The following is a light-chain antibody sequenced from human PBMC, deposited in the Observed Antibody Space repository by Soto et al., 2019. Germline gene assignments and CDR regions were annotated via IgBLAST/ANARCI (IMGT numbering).Light chain of an antibody. V-gene: IGKV1-5*03. CDR3: QQYNGFWT. CDR2: EAS. J-gene: IGKJ1*01. CDR1: QSISGS. Sequence: DIQMTXSPSTLSASVGDRVTITCRASQSISGSLAWYQQKPGKAPKLLIYEASNLKSGVPSRFSGSGSGTEYTLTISSLQPDDSASYYCQQYNGFWTFGQGTRVEIK.